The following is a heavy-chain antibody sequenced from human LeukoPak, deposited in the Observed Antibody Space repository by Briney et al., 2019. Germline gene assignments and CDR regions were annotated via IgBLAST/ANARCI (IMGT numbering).Heavy chain of an antibody. CDR1: GYTFTSNY. J-gene: IGHJ5*02. Sequence: GASVKVSCKASGYTFTSNYIHWVRQAPGQGLEWMGGIIPIFGTANYAQKFQGRVTITADESTSTAYMELSSLRSEDTAVCYCARTSWFDPWGQGTLVTVSS. CDR2: IIPIFGTA. V-gene: IGHV1-69*13. CDR3: ARTSWFDP.